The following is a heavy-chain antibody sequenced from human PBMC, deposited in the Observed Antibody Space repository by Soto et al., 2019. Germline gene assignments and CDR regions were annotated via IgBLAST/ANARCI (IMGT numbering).Heavy chain of an antibody. Sequence: GGSLRLSCAASGFTFSSYAMSWVRQAPGKGLDWVSTITGDGLTTYDADSVKGRFTISRDNSKNTIFLHMDSLRAEDTAVYYCAKDRNYPRDQFHYWGQGTLVTVSS. J-gene: IGHJ4*02. V-gene: IGHV3-23*01. D-gene: IGHD1-7*01. CDR1: GFTFSSYA. CDR3: AKDRNYPRDQFHY. CDR2: ITGDGLTT.